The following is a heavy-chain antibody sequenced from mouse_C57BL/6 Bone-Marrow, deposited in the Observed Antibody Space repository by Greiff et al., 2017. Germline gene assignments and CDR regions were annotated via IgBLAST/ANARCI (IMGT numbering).Heavy chain of an antibody. Sequence: VQLKESGTVLARPGASVKMSCKTSGYTFTSYWMHWVKQRPGQGLEWIGAIYPGNSDTSYNQKFKGKAKLTAVTSASTAYMELSSLTNEDSAVYYCTREIYYGNPYYYAMDYWSQGTSVTVSS. D-gene: IGHD2-1*01. J-gene: IGHJ4*01. CDR2: IYPGNSDT. CDR3: TREIYYGNPYYYAMDY. CDR1: GYTFTSYW. V-gene: IGHV1-5*01.